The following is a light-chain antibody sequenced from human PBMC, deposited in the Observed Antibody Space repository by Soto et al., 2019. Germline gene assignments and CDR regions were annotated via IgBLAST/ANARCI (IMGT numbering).Light chain of an antibody. CDR1: QSVGGD. CDR2: GAS. J-gene: IGKJ4*01. V-gene: IGKV3-15*01. Sequence: EVVMTQSPGTLSMSPGESAILSCRASQSVGGDLAWYQRQPGQAPRLLIYGASSRAPGSPTRFSGSGSGTEFTLTISSLQSEDFAVYYCQQYENWPQLTFGGGTKVDI. CDR3: QQYENWPQLT.